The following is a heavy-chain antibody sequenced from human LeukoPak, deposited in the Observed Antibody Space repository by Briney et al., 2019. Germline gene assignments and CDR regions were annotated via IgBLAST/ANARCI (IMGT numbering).Heavy chain of an antibody. CDR3: ASLPEGYSSSLFDP. CDR2: IYYSGST. D-gene: IGHD6-13*01. V-gene: IGHV4-39*01. J-gene: IGHJ5*02. Sequence: WVRQAPGKGLEWIGSIYYSGSTYYNPSLKSRVTISVDTSKNQFSLKLSSVTAADTAVYYCASLPEGYSSSLFDPWGQGTLVTVSS.